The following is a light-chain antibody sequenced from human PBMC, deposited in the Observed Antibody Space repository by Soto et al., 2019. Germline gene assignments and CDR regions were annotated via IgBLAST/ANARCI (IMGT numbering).Light chain of an antibody. CDR3: QQYNNWPFS. CDR2: DVS. Sequence: EIVMTQSPATLSVSPGERATLSCRAGQGVTTNFAWYQQKSGQSPRLLIYDVSIRATGVPARFSATGSETGVGGGISGLQSEDSAVYFCQQYNNWPFSFGQGTRLEIK. J-gene: IGKJ5*01. V-gene: IGKV3-15*01. CDR1: QGVTTN.